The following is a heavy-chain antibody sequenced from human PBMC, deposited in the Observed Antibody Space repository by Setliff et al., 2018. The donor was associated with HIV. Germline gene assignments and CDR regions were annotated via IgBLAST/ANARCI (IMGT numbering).Heavy chain of an antibody. CDR1: AASISSSTYY. CDR2: MHKGGST. V-gene: IGHV4-39*01. CDR3: ARGPTPGIWYSGTFRYWYFDV. J-gene: IGHJ2*01. D-gene: IGHD1-26*01. Sequence: ASETLSLTCAVSAASISSSTYYWAWIRQPPGKGLEWIATMHKGGSTHYNPSLKSRVTMFVDTSKNQSSLTVSSVTAADTAVYYCARGPTPGIWYSGTFRYWYFDVWGRGTLVTVSS.